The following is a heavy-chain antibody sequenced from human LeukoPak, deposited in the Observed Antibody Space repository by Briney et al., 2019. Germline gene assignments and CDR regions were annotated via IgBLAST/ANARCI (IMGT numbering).Heavy chain of an antibody. Sequence: PGGSLRLSCAASEFSVGSNYMTSVRQAPGKGLEWVSLIYSGGSTYYADSVKGRFTISRDNSKLQMNSLRAEDTAVYYCARGPSGYHNTGGQGTLVTVSS. CDR2: IYSGGST. CDR3: ARGPSGYHNT. D-gene: IGHD5-12*01. J-gene: IGHJ4*02. V-gene: IGHV3-66*01. CDR1: EFSVGSNY.